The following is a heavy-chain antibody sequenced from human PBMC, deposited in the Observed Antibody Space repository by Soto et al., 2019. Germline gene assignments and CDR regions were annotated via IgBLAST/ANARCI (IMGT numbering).Heavy chain of an antibody. J-gene: IGHJ4*02. Sequence: PSETLSLTCTVSGGSISSSSYHWGWIRQPPGKGLEWIGSIYYSGSTYYNPSLKSRVTISVDTSKNQFSLKLSSVTAADTAVYYCGGYSSGWYGTPFRDYWGQGTLVTVSS. CDR3: GGYSSGWYGTPFRDY. D-gene: IGHD6-19*01. CDR1: GGSISSSSYH. V-gene: IGHV4-39*01. CDR2: IYYSGST.